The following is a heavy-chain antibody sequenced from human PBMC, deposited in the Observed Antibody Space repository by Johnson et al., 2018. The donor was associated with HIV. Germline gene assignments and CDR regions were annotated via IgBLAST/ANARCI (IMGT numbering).Heavy chain of an antibody. CDR3: ARERFSDMLTGYHAFDG. CDR1: GFIFSGFG. V-gene: IGHV3-30*03. CDR2: ISYDGGNK. D-gene: IGHD3-9*01. Sequence: QVQLVESGGGVVQPGKSLRLSCAASGFIFSGFGLHWVRQAPGKGLEWVASISYDGGNKYYADSVRGRITISRDNSNNILYLQMNRLRPEDTAVYYCARERFSDMLTGYHAFDGWGQGTMVTVSS. J-gene: IGHJ3*01.